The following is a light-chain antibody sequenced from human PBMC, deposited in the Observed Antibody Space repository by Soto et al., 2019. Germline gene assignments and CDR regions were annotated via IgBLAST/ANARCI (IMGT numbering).Light chain of an antibody. CDR2: AAS. CDR3: QQYNVYPLT. V-gene: IGKV1D-16*01. Sequence: DVQMTQSPASLSASVGERATITCRASQDINSWLAWYQQKPGQAPKPLIYAASSLQTGFPSRFSGSESGTDFTLTISSLQPEDSATYYCQQYNVYPLTFGGGTKVEIK. CDR1: QDINSW. J-gene: IGKJ4*01.